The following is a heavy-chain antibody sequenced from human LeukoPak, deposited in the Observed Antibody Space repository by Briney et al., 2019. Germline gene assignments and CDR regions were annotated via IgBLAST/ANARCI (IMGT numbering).Heavy chain of an antibody. V-gene: IGHV4-38-2*02. CDR3: ARMYYDILTGYYKIDP. CDR1: GYSISSGYY. CDR2: IYSSGST. Sequence: SETLSLTCTVSGYSISSGYYWGWIRQPPGKGLEWIGSIYSSGSTYYNPSLKSRVTISVDTSKNQFSLKLSSVTAADTAVYYCARMYYDILTGYYKIDPRGQGTLVTVSS. J-gene: IGHJ5*02. D-gene: IGHD3-9*01.